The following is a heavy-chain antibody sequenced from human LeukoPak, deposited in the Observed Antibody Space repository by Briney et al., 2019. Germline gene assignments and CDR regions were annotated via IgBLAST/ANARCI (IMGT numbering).Heavy chain of an antibody. V-gene: IGHV3-20*04. CDR3: ARTSGSYYPVCFDY. CDR2: INWNGGST. D-gene: IGHD1-26*01. Sequence: SGGSLRLSCAASGFAFYDYGMSWVRQAPGKGLEWVSGINWNGGSTGYADSVKGRFTISRDNAKNSLYLQMNSLRAEDTALYYCARTSGSYYPVCFDYWGQGTLVTVSS. J-gene: IGHJ4*02. CDR1: GFAFYDYG.